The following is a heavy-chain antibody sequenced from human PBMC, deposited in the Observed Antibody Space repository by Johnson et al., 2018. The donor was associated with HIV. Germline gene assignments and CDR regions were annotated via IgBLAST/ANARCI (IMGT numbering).Heavy chain of an antibody. Sequence: VLLVESGGGLVQPGGSLRLSCAASGFTVSSNYMSWVRQAPGKGLEWVSVIYSGGSTYYADSVKGRFTISRDNSKNTLYMQMNSLRAEDTAVYYCAKDRGYDGNLDAFDIWGQGTMVTVSS. CDR2: IYSGGST. CDR3: AKDRGYDGNLDAFDI. CDR1: GFTVSSNY. J-gene: IGHJ3*02. V-gene: IGHV3-66*02. D-gene: IGHD4-23*01.